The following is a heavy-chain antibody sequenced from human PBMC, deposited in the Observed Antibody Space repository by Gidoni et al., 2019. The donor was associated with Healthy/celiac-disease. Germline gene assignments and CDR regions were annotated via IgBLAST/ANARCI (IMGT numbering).Heavy chain of an antibody. CDR2: IYHSGST. CDR1: GGSISSGGYS. V-gene: IGHV4-30-2*01. Sequence: QLQLQESGSGLVKPSQTLSLTCAVSGGSISSGGYSWRWIRQPPGKGLEWIGYIYHSGSTYYNPSLKSRVTISVDRSKNQFSLKLSSVTAADTAVYYCARDWSGGAFDIWGQGTMVTVSS. D-gene: IGHD3-10*01. CDR3: ARDWSGGAFDI. J-gene: IGHJ3*02.